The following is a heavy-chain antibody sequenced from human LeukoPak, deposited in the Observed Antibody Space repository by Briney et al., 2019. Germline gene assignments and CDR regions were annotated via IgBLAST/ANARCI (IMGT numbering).Heavy chain of an antibody. CDR2: ISSGSTYI. CDR1: GFTFSSYS. D-gene: IGHD6-13*01. V-gene: IGHV3-21*01. Sequence: PGESLRLSCAASGFTFSSYSMNWVRRAPGKGLEWVSSISSGSTYIYYADSVKGRFTIARDNAKNSLYLQLNSLRAEDTAVYYCARGPKTIGAAGKGYFDYWGQGTLVTVSS. J-gene: IGHJ4*02. CDR3: ARGPKTIGAAGKGYFDY.